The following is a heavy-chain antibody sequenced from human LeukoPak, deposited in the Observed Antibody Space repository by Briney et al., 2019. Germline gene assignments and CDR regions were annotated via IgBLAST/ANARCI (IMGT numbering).Heavy chain of an antibody. J-gene: IGHJ3*01. Sequence: SGGSLRLSCAASGFTFSSYWMHWVRQAPGKGRVWVARIKSDGSSTGYADSVKGRFTNSRDNAKNTLYLQMNSLRDEDTAVYYCARGDAHGFDFWGQGTMVTVSS. CDR3: ARGDAHGFDF. V-gene: IGHV3-74*01. CDR2: IKSDGSST. CDR1: GFTFSSYW. D-gene: IGHD2-2*01.